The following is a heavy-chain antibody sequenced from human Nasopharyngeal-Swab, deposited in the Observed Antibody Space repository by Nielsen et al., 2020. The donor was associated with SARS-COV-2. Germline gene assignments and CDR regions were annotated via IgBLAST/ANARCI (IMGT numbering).Heavy chain of an antibody. CDR1: GGSFSGYY. J-gene: IGHJ3*02. D-gene: IGHD2-8*01. CDR3: ASNSIGYCTNGVCRLDAFDI. Sequence: SKTLSLTCAVYGGSFSGYYWSWIRQPPGKGLEWIGEINHSGSTNYNPSLKSRVTISVDTSKNQFSLKLSSVTAADTAVYYCASNSIGYCTNGVCRLDAFDIWGQGTMVTVSS. V-gene: IGHV4-34*01. CDR2: INHSGST.